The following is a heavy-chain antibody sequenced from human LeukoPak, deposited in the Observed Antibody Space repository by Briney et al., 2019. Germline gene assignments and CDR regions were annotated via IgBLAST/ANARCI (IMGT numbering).Heavy chain of an antibody. CDR3: ARNALLTGTTDY. J-gene: IGHJ4*02. D-gene: IGHD1-20*01. CDR1: GDSISRYY. V-gene: IGHV4-4*07. CDR2: IYNGGII. Sequence: ASETLSLTCTVSGDSISRYYWSWIRQPAGKGLEWIGRIYNGGIISYNPSLKSRVTMSIDTSNNQFSLRLRFVTAADTAVYYCARNALLTGTTDYWGQGTLVTVSS.